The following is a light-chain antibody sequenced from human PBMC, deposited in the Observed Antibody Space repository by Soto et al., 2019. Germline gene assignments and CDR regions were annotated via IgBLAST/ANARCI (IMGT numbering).Light chain of an antibody. CDR3: QQRSNWWT. J-gene: IGKJ1*01. CDR2: GAS. CDR1: RSVTNN. Sequence: EIVMTQSPATLSVSPGERVTLSCGASRSVTNNFAWYQQKPDQAPRLLIFGASNRATGIPARFSGSGSGTDSTLTISSLEPEDFAVYYCQQRSNWWTFGQGTKVDIK. V-gene: IGKV3-11*01.